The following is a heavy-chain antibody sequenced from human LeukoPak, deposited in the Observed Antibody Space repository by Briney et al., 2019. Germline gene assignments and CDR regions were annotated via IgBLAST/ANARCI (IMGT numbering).Heavy chain of an antibody. J-gene: IGHJ4*02. CDR1: EFTFSNYW. CDR3: AREGVDYYDSSGYYHNFDY. V-gene: IGHV3-74*01. Sequence: GSLRLSCAASEFTFSNYWMHWVRQAPGKGLVWVSRIKGDGSSTAYADSVKGRFTISRDNARKMLYLQMNSLRAEDTAVYYCAREGVDYYDSSGYYHNFDYWGQGTLVTVSS. D-gene: IGHD3-22*01. CDR2: IKGDGSST.